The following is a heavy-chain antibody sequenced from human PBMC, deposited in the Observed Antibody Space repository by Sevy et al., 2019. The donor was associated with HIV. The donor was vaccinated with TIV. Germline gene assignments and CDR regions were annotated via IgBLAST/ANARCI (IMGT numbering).Heavy chain of an antibody. CDR1: GFTFSSYA. CDR3: ARKGGSKPLDI. CDR2: FSFLCGKI. V-gene: IGHV3-23*01. J-gene: IGHJ4*01. Sequence: GGSLRLSCAASGFTFSSYAMSWVRQAPGKGLEWVSTFSFLCGKINYADSVKGRSTNSSDNSENTLFLEMNSEGAADTAVFYLARKGGSKPLDIWGQGTMVTVSS. D-gene: IGHD3-10*01.